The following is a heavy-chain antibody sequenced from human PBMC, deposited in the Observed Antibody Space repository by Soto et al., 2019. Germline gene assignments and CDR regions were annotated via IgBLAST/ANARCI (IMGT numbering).Heavy chain of an antibody. Sequence: ASVKVSCKASGGTFSSYAISWVRQAPGQGLEWMGWINTNSGGTNYAQKFQGRVTMTRDTSISTAYMELSRLTSDDTAVYYCARTQTNDYWGQGTLVTVSS. J-gene: IGHJ4*02. CDR1: GGTFSSYA. CDR2: INTNSGGT. CDR3: ARTQTNDY. V-gene: IGHV1-2*02.